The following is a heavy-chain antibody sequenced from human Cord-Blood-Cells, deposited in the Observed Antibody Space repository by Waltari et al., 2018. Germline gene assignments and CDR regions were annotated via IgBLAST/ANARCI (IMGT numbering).Heavy chain of an antibody. CDR2: INHSGST. D-gene: IGHD6-19*01. V-gene: IGHV4-34*01. CDR1: GGSFSGYY. J-gene: IGHJ4*02. Sequence: QVQLQQWGAGLLKPSETLSLPCAVYGGSFSGYYWPWLRQPPGQGLEWIGEINHSGSTNYNPALKSRVTISVDTSKNQFSLKLSSVTAADTAVYYCAREPYSSGWYFNWGQGTLVTVSS. CDR3: AREPYSSGWYFN.